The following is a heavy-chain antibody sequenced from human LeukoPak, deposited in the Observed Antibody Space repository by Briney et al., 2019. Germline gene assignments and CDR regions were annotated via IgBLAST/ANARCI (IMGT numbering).Heavy chain of an antibody. Sequence: GGSLRLSCAASGFTFSSYAMCWVRQAPGGGLEWVSGIIGSGTATYYADSVKGRFTISRDDSKNTLYLQMNSLRAEDTAVYYCAKRPLDYDSLTDYYPFDYCGQGTLVTASS. D-gene: IGHD3-9*01. CDR1: GFTFSSYA. CDR2: IIGSGTAT. V-gene: IGHV3-23*01. CDR3: AKRPLDYDSLTDYYPFDY. J-gene: IGHJ4*02.